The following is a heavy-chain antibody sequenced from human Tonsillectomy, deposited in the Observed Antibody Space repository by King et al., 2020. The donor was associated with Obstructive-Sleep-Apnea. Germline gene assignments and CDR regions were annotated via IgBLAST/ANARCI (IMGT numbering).Heavy chain of an antibody. Sequence: QLVQSGAEVKKPGASLKVSCGASGYIFTDYYMHWVRQAPGQGLEWMGWINPNSGGTNYAQKFQGRVTMTRDTSISTAYMELRSLTSVDTAVYYCARDPSLEAANTIRSNYFDYWGQGTLVTVSS. CDR1: GYIFTDYY. D-gene: IGHD2-15*01. V-gene: IGHV1-2*02. J-gene: IGHJ4*02. CDR3: ARDPSLEAANTIRSNYFDY. CDR2: INPNSGGT.